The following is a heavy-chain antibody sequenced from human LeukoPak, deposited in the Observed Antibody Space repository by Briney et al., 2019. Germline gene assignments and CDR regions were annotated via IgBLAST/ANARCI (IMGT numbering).Heavy chain of an antibody. CDR3: ATVKMATIRGTFDY. CDR1: GGTFSSYA. J-gene: IGHJ4*02. V-gene: IGHV1-69*04. Sequence: GASVKVSCKASGGTFSSYAISWVRQAPGQGLEWMGWIIPILGIANYAQKFQGRVTITADKSTSTAYMELSSLRSEDTAVYYCATVKMATIRGTFDYWGQGTLVTVSS. CDR2: IIPILGIA. D-gene: IGHD5-24*01.